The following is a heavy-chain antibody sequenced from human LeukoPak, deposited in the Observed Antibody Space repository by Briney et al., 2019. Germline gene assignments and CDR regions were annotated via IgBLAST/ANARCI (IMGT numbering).Heavy chain of an antibody. J-gene: IGHJ4*02. Sequence: GGSLRLSCAPPRLTFSTHAMHWVRQAPGKGLEWVAVISYDGSNKYYADSVKGRFTISRDNSKNTLYLQMNSLRAEDTAVYYCARDRELLPVATFDYWGEGTLVTVSS. V-gene: IGHV3-30-3*01. CDR3: ARDRELLPVATFDY. CDR2: ISYDGSNK. CDR1: RLTFSTHA. D-gene: IGHD1-26*01.